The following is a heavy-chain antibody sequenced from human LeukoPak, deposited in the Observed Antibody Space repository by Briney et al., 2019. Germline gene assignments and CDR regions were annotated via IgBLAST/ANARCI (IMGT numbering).Heavy chain of an antibody. J-gene: IGHJ4*02. D-gene: IGHD2-2*01. V-gene: IGHV1-46*01. CDR1: GYTFTSYY. CDR3: ARVPAAILYFDY. CDR2: INPSGGST. Sequence: ASVKVSCKASGYTFTSYYMHWVRQAPGQGLEWMGIINPSGGSTSYAQKFQGRVTMTRDMSTSTVYMELSRLRSEDTAVYYCARVPAAILYFDYWGQGTLVTVSS.